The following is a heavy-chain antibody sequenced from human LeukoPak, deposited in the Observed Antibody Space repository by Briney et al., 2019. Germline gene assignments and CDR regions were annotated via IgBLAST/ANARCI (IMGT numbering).Heavy chain of an antibody. V-gene: IGHV3-48*02. D-gene: IGHD6-13*01. J-gene: IGHJ1*01. CDR3: LASVHPIIAAARTLFFQH. Sequence: GGSLRFPFAAPGSTLTTNALTWAGRPQGKGRKWVSYISSSSSTIYYADSVKGRFTISRGNAKNSLYLQMNSLRDEDTAVYYCLASVHPIIAAARTLFFQHGGQGTLVTVSA. CDR1: GSTLTTNA. CDR2: ISSSSSTI.